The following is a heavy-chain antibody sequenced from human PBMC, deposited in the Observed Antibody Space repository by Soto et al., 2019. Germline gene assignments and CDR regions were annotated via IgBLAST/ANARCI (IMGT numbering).Heavy chain of an antibody. Sequence: GGSLRLSCAASGFAFNTYSMHWVRQAPGRGLEWVAVISYDGSNKFYADSVKGRFTISGDNSKNTLYLEMKSLRGEDTAVYYCAKVSPMGYFFDFWGQGTLVTVS. V-gene: IGHV3-30-3*01. CDR3: AKVSPMGYFFDF. CDR1: GFAFNTYS. J-gene: IGHJ4*02. CDR2: ISYDGSNK.